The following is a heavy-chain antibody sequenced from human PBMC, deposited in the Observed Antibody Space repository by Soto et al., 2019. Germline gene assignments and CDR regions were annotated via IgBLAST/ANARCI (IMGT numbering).Heavy chain of an antibody. CDR1: GYTFTKYG. Sequence: ASVKVSCKTSGYTFTKYGISWVRQAPGQGLEWIGWVSPFNANTNHAQRFQGRVTMTTDTSTSTAYMELSSLRSEDTAVYYCGRAIPYYDSSGYSSHGMDVWGQGTTVTVSS. CDR2: VSPFNANT. V-gene: IGHV1-18*04. J-gene: IGHJ6*02. D-gene: IGHD3-22*01. CDR3: GRAIPYYDSSGYSSHGMDV.